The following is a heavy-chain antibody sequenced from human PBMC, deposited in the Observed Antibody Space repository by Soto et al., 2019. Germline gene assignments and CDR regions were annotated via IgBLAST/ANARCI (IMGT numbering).Heavy chain of an antibody. Sequence: ASVKVSCKASGYTFTSYGISWVRQAPGQGLEWMGWISAYNGNTNYAQKLQGRVTMTTDTSTSTAYMELRSLRSDDTAVYYCAREPVEMATIRADAFDIWGQGTMVTVSS. CDR1: GYTFTSYG. J-gene: IGHJ3*02. D-gene: IGHD5-12*01. V-gene: IGHV1-18*01. CDR2: ISAYNGNT. CDR3: AREPVEMATIRADAFDI.